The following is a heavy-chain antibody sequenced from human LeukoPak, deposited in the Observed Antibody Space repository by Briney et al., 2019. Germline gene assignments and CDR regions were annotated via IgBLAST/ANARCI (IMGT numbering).Heavy chain of an antibody. CDR1: GGTFSSYT. J-gene: IGHJ3*02. D-gene: IGHD3-9*01. V-gene: IGHV1-69*02. Sequence: SVKVSCKASGGTFSSYTISWLRQAPGQGLEWMGRIIPILGIANYAQKFQGRVTITADKSTSTVYMDLSSLRSEDTAVYYCARGGFNYNILTGAFDIWGQGTMVTVSS. CDR3: ARGGFNYNILTGAFDI. CDR2: IIPILGIA.